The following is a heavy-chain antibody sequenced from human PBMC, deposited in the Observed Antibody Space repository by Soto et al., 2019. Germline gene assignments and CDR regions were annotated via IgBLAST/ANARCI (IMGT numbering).Heavy chain of an antibody. D-gene: IGHD3-22*01. CDR2: ISYDGSNK. V-gene: IGHV3-30*18. CDR3: AKDPYDSSGYYLPGGMDV. Sequence: PGGSLRLSCAASGFTFSSYGMHWVRQAPGKGLEWVAVISYDGSNKYYADSVKGRFTISRDNSKNTLYLQMNSLRAEDTAVYYCAKDPYDSSGYYLPGGMDVWGQGTTVTVSS. CDR1: GFTFSSYG. J-gene: IGHJ6*02.